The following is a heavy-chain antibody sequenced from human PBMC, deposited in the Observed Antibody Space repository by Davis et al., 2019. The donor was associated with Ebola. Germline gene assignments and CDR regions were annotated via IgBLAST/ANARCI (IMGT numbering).Heavy chain of an antibody. CDR1: GFSVSDAW. D-gene: IGHD6-6*01. J-gene: IGHJ4*02. V-gene: IGHV3-15*01. Sequence: GGSLRLSCAASGFSVSDAWMGWVRQAPGKGLEPIGRIKDKIYYGAIDYAAPVKGRFTISRDESKNTVSLRMDSLNTEDTGVYFCTTDRGLEARPLFDWWGQGTLVTVSS. CDR3: TTDRGLEARPLFDW. CDR2: IKDKIYYGAI.